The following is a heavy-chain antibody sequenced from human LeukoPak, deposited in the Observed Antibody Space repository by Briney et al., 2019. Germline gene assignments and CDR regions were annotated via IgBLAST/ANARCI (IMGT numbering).Heavy chain of an antibody. CDR3: AKDLHYYGSGSYDFNWFDP. Sequence: PGRSLRLSCAASGFTFSSYGMHWVRQAPGKGLEWVAVISYDGSNKYYADSVKGRFTISRDNSKNTLYLQMNSLRAEDTAVYYCAKDLHYYGSGSYDFNWFDPWGQGTLVTVSS. V-gene: IGHV3-30*18. D-gene: IGHD3-10*01. CDR2: ISYDGSNK. CDR1: GFTFSSYG. J-gene: IGHJ5*02.